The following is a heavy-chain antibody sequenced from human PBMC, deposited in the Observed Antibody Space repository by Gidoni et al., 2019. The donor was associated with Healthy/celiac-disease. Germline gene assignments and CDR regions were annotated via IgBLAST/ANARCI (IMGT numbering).Heavy chain of an antibody. Sequence: QVQLVQSGAEVKKPGSSVKVSCKASGGTFSSYAHIWVRQAPGQGLEWAGGIIPIFGTANYAQKFQGRVTITADESTSTAYMELSSLRSEDTAVYYCASPRLGDTAMERPYYYYGMDVWGQGTTVTVSS. J-gene: IGHJ6*02. CDR1: GGTFSSYA. V-gene: IGHV1-69*01. CDR2: IIPIFGTA. D-gene: IGHD5-18*01. CDR3: ASPRLGDTAMERPYYYYGMDV.